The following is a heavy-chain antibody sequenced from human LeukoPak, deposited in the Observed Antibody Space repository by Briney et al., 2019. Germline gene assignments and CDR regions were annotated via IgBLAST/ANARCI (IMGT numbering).Heavy chain of an antibody. V-gene: IGHV1-8*03. D-gene: IGHD2-2*01. CDR1: GYSFSSYD. CDR2: MNPNSGDR. Sequence: ASVKVSCKASGYSFSSYDINWVRQATGQGLEWLGWMNPNSGDRGYAQKFQGRVNITRNTSISTAYMELTSLRSEDPAVYYCARVLCSSTTCPSSPWFDHWGQGTLVTVSS. J-gene: IGHJ5*02. CDR3: ARVLCSSTTCPSSPWFDH.